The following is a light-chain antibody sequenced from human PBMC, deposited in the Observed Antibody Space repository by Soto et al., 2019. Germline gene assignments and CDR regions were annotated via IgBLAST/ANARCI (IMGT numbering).Light chain of an antibody. J-gene: IGKJ5*01. Sequence: EIVLTQSPGTLSLSPGERATLSCRASQSVRSSYLAWYQQKPRQPPSLLIYGAASRATGIPDRFTGSGSGTHFTLTISRLEPEDFAVYYCQHYDSLSFGQGTRLEIK. CDR1: QSVRSSY. V-gene: IGKV3-20*01. CDR3: QHYDSLS. CDR2: GAA.